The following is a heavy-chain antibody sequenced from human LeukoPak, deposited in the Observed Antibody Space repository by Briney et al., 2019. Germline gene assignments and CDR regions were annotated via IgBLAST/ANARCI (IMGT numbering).Heavy chain of an antibody. V-gene: IGHV3-7*03. CDR2: IKQDGSEK. CDR1: GFTFSSYW. J-gene: IGHJ3*02. D-gene: IGHD6-19*01. CDR3: ARAGEQWLVHFDI. Sequence: PGGSLRLSCAASGFTFSSYWMSWVRQAPGKGLEWVANIKQDGSEKYYVDSVKGRFTISRDNAKNSLYLQMNSPRAEDTAVYYCARAGEQWLVHFDIWGQGTMVTVSS.